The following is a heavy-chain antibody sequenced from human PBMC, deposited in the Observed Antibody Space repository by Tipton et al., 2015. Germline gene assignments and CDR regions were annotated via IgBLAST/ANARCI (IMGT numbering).Heavy chain of an antibody. V-gene: IGHV1-18*01. D-gene: IGHD5-12*01. CDR2: ISAYNGKT. J-gene: IGHJ6*02. CDR3: ARDGKQREYIGFDLGLAA. CDR1: GYTFINYG. Sequence: QLVQSGAEGKKPGASVKVSCKASGYTFINYGISWVRQAPGQGLEWMGWISAYNGKTSYAQKIQGRVTMTIDTSTTTAYMELRSLRFEDTAVYYCARDGKQREYIGFDLGLAAWGQVSPVIVSS.